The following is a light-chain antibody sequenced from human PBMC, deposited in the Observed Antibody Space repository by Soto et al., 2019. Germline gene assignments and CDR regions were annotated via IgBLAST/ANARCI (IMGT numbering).Light chain of an antibody. Sequence: DIVMTQSPDSLAVSLGERATINCKSSQSVFYSSNNKNYLAWYQQKPGQPPKLLIYWASTRESGVPDRFNGSGSGTDFTLTISSLQAEDVAVYYCQQYYSTPPYTFGQGTKVDIK. V-gene: IGKV4-1*01. CDR2: WAS. J-gene: IGKJ2*01. CDR1: QSVFYSSNNKNY. CDR3: QQYYSTPPYT.